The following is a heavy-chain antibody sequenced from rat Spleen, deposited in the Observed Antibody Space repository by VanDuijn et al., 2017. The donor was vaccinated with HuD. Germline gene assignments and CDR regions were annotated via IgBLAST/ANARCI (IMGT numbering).Heavy chain of an antibody. J-gene: IGHJ2*01. CDR2: IDSAGST. CDR1: GYSIASSYR. CDR3: GRDNNYKAY. D-gene: IGHD1-10*01. Sequence: EVQLQESGPGLVKPSQSLSLTCSVTGYSIASSYRWTWIRKFPGNKLEWMGYIDSAGSTNYNPSLKSRISITRDTSKNQFFLQVNSVTTEDTATYYCGRDNNYKAYWGQGVMVTVS. V-gene: IGHV3-3*01.